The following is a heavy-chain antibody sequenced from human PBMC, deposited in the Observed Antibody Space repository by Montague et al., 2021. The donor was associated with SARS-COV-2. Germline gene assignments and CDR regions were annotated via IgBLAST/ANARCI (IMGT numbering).Heavy chain of an antibody. CDR2: IDWDDDK. CDR3: ARIRDYDILTGSYSGFDY. V-gene: IGHV2-70*01. D-gene: IGHD3-9*01. J-gene: IGHJ4*02. CDR1: GFSLSTSGMC. Sequence: ALVKPTQTLTLTCTFSGFSLSTSGMCVSWIRQPPGKALEWLALIDWDDDKYYSTSLKTRLTISKDTSKNQVVLTMTNMDPVDTATYYCARIRDYDILTGSYSGFDYWGQETLVTVSS.